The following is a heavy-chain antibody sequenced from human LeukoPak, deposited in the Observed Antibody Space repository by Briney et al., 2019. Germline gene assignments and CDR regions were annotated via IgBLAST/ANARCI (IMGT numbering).Heavy chain of an antibody. Sequence: SETLSLTCSVSGSSISYYYWSWIRQSPGKGLEWIGYIYSTGSTDYNPSLKSRVTISVETSKNQFSLRLSSVTAADTAVYFCARHEGLARPFDYWGQGTLVTVSS. CDR3: ARHEGLARPFDY. V-gene: IGHV4-59*08. J-gene: IGHJ4*02. CDR2: IYSTGST. CDR1: GSSISYYY. D-gene: IGHD6-19*01.